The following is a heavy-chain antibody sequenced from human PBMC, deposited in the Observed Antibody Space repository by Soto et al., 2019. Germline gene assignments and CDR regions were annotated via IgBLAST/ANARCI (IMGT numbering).Heavy chain of an antibody. Sequence: QMQLEQSGPEVKKPGTSVKVSCKASGFTFTSSAFQWVRQARGQRLEWIGRIAVGSGYTNYAQRFQDRVTLTRDMSTATTYMELSRLTSEDTAIYYCAADATAWQQMVPSDYWGQGTLVTVSS. V-gene: IGHV1-58*01. D-gene: IGHD2-8*01. J-gene: IGHJ4*02. CDR3: AADATAWQQMVPSDY. CDR1: GFTFTSSA. CDR2: IAVGSGYT.